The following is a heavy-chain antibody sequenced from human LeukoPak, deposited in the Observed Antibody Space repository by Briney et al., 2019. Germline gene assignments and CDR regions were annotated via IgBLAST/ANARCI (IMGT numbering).Heavy chain of an antibody. V-gene: IGHV1-8*01. CDR3: ARRVGSGWPVQH. Sequence: ASVKVSCKASGYTFSSYDINWVRQATGQGLEWMGWMNPNSGNTGYAQKFQGRLNMTRNTSIDTAYVELSSLRSDDTAAYYCARRVGSGWPVQHWGQGTLVTVSS. CDR2: MNPNSGNT. CDR1: GYTFSSYD. D-gene: IGHD6-19*01. J-gene: IGHJ1*01.